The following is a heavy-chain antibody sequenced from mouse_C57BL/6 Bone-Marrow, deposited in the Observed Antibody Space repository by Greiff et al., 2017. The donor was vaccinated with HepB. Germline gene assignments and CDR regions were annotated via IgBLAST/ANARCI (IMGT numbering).Heavy chain of an antibody. CDR1: GFTFSDYY. Sequence: EVKLVESGGGLVQPGGSLKLSCAASGFTFSDYYMYWVRQTPEKRLEWVAYISNGGGSTYYPDTVKGRFTISRDNAKNTLYLQMSRLKSEDTAMYYCARHDGYYGGFAYWGQGTLVTVSA. CDR3: ARHDGYYGGFAY. V-gene: IGHV5-12*01. D-gene: IGHD2-3*01. J-gene: IGHJ3*01. CDR2: ISNGGGST.